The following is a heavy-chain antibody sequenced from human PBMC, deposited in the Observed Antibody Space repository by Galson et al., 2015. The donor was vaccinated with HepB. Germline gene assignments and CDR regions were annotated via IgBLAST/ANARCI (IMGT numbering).Heavy chain of an antibody. CDR2: IDPSDSYT. CDR1: GYSFTSYW. V-gene: IGHV5-10-1*01. J-gene: IGHJ3*02. Sequence: QSGAEVTKPGESLRISSKGSGYSFTSYWISWVRQMPGKGLEWMGRIDPSDSYTNYSPSFQGHVTISADKSISTAYLQWSSLKASDTAMYYCARHHAGFYDSSGYYDAFDIWGQGTMVTVSS. D-gene: IGHD3-22*01. CDR3: ARHHAGFYDSSGYYDAFDI.